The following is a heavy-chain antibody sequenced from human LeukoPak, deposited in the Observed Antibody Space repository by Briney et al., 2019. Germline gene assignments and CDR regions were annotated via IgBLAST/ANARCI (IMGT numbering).Heavy chain of an antibody. CDR3: AKGYSSAWYYFDY. Sequence: GGSLRLSCAGSGFIFNNYAMHWVRQAPGKGLEWVSAISGSGGSTNYAGSVKGRFTISRDNSENTLYLQLNSLRAEDTALYYCAKGYSSAWYYFDYWGQGTLVTVSS. V-gene: IGHV3-23*01. CDR1: GFIFNNYA. D-gene: IGHD6-19*01. CDR2: ISGSGGST. J-gene: IGHJ4*02.